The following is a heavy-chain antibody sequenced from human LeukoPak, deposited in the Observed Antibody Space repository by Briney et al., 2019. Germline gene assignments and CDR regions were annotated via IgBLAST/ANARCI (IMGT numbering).Heavy chain of an antibody. V-gene: IGHV5-51*01. CDR3: ARLKPYCSGGSCYLHEFDY. J-gene: IGHJ4*02. CDR1: GYSFSSYW. Sequence: GESLQISCKGSGYSFSSYWIGWVRQMPGKGLEWMGIIYPGDSDTRYSPSFQGQVAISADKSISTAYLQWSSLKASDTAMYYCARLKPYCSGGSCYLHEFDYWGQGTLVTVSS. CDR2: IYPGDSDT. D-gene: IGHD2-15*01.